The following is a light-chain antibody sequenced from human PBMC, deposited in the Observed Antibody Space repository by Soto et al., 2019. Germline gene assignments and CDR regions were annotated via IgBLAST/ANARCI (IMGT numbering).Light chain of an antibody. V-gene: IGKV3-15*01. CDR2: GAS. CDR3: QQYNNWPPWT. J-gene: IGKJ1*01. Sequence: EIVMTQSPATLSVSPGESAPLSCRASQSVSRNLAWYQHKPGQAPRLLIYGASSRATGIPARFSGSGSGTEFTLTISSLQSEDFAVYYCQQYNNWPPWTFGQGTKVEI. CDR1: QSVSRN.